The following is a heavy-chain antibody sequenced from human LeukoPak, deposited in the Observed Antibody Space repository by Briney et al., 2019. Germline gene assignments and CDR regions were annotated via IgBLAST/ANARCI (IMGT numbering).Heavy chain of an antibody. CDR2: IYYSGST. CDR1: GGSISSSSYY. Sequence: PSETLSLTCTVSGGSISSSSYYWGWIRQPPGKGLEWIGSIYYSGSTYYNPSLKSRVTISVDTSKNQFSLKLSSVTAAETAVYYCARHPPTNSIAGHYYYYGMDVWGQGTTVTVSS. CDR3: ARHPPTNSIAGHYYYYGMDV. V-gene: IGHV4-39*01. J-gene: IGHJ6*02. D-gene: IGHD6-6*01.